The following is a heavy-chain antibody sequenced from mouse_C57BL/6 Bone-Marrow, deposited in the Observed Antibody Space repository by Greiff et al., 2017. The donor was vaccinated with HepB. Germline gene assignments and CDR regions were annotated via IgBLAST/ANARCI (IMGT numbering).Heavy chain of an antibody. Sequence: VQLQQPGAELVRPGTSVKLSCKASGYTFTSSWMHWVKQRPGQGLEWIGVIDPSDSYTNYNQKFKGKATLTVDTSSSTAYMQLSSLTSEDSAVYYCAGYFYAMDYWGQGTSVTVSS. J-gene: IGHJ4*01. CDR3: AGYFYAMDY. CDR1: GYTFTSSW. V-gene: IGHV1-59*01. CDR2: IDPSDSYT. D-gene: IGHD3-1*01.